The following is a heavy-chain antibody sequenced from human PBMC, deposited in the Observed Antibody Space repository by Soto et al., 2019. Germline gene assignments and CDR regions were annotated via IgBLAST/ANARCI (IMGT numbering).Heavy chain of an antibody. V-gene: IGHV3-23*01. J-gene: IGHJ4*02. CDR3: ARDRAVVVPAAMFDY. D-gene: IGHD2-2*01. Sequence: GGSLRLSCAASGFTFSSYTMSWVRQAPGKGLEWVSAISGSGGSTYYADSVKGRFTISRDNSKNSMYLQMNSLRAEDTAVYYCARDRAVVVPAAMFDYWGQGTLVTVSS. CDR1: GFTFSSYT. CDR2: ISGSGGST.